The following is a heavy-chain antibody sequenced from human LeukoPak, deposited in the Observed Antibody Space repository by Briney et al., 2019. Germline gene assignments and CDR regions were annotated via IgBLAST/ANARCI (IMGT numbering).Heavy chain of an antibody. Sequence: GGSLRLSCAASGFTFSSYGMHWVRQAPGKGLEWVAFIRYDGSNKYYADSVKGRFTISRDNSKNTLYLQMNSLRAEDTAVYYCATYSSSRYYYYYMDVWGEGTTVTVSS. CDR3: ATYSSSRYYYYYMDV. CDR2: IRYDGSNK. D-gene: IGHD6-6*01. J-gene: IGHJ6*03. CDR1: GFTFSSYG. V-gene: IGHV3-30*02.